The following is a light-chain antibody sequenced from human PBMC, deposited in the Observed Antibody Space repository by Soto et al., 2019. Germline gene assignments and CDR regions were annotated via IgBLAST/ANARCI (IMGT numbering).Light chain of an antibody. CDR1: QNIRNY. V-gene: IGKV1-39*01. CDR3: QQTYKTPPYT. Sequence: DIQMTQSPSSLSASVGDRVTITCRASQNIRNYLNWYQQKPGQAPNLLIYAASSLQSGVPSRFSGSGFGTDFTLTLSNLQPEDFATYYCQQTYKTPPYTFGQGTKLEI. J-gene: IGKJ2*01. CDR2: AAS.